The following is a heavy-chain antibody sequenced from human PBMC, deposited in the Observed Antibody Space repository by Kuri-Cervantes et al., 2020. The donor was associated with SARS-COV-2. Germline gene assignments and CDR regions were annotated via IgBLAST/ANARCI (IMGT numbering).Heavy chain of an antibody. CDR1: GFIFGNIA. CDR3: ATKDGVASTP. J-gene: IGHJ5*02. CDR2: ISGSGDTT. V-gene: IGHV3-23*01. D-gene: IGHD2-15*01. Sequence: GGSLRLSCAASGFIFGNIAMSWVRQAPGKGLEWVAGISGSGDTTFYADAVKGRFTISRDNSMNMLFLQANSLRVDDTAVYYCATKDGVASTPWGPGTLVTVSS.